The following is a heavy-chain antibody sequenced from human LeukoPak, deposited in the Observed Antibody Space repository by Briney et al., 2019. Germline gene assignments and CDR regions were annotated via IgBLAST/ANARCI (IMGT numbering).Heavy chain of an antibody. CDR3: ARDNWTDVSGAFDV. D-gene: IGHD1-1*01. V-gene: IGHV3-23*01. J-gene: IGHJ3*01. CDR1: GFTFSNYA. CDR2: IRHRVGNR. Sequence: GGSLRLSCAASGFTFSNYAMSWARQAPGKGLEWVSDIRHRVGNRYSADSGKSRFTISRHNSKSTLYLQMNRLRAEDSALYFCARDNWTDVSGAFDVWGQGTVVTVSS.